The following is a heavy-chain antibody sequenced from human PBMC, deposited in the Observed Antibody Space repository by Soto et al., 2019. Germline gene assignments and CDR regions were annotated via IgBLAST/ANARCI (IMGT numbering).Heavy chain of an antibody. D-gene: IGHD3-22*01. CDR1: GFTFSSYA. CDR3: AKDLGRAENLAASAYYDSGPSTPASAFDI. Sequence: GGSLRLSCAASGFTFSSYAMSWVRQAPGKGLEWVSAISGSGGSTYYADSVKGRFTISRDNSKNTLYLQMNSLRAEDTAVYYCAKDLGRAENLAASAYYDSGPSTPASAFDIWGQGTMVTVSS. V-gene: IGHV3-23*01. CDR2: ISGSGGST. J-gene: IGHJ3*02.